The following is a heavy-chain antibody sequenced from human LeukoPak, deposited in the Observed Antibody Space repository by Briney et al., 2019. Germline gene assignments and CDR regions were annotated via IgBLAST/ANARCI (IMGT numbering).Heavy chain of an antibody. CDR2: INNDGSST. D-gene: IGHD3-16*02. Sequence: GGSLRLSCAASGFTFSSYWMYWVRQAPGKGLVWFSRINNDGSSTTYADSVKGRFTISRDNAKNTLSLQMNSLRAEDTAVYYCARATPGRYFDYWGQGTLVTVSS. CDR3: ARATPGRYFDY. V-gene: IGHV3-74*01. J-gene: IGHJ4*02. CDR1: GFTFSSYW.